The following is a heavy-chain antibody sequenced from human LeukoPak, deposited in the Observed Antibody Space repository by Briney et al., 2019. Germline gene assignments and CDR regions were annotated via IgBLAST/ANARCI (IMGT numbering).Heavy chain of an antibody. V-gene: IGHV3-48*03. J-gene: IGHJ6*03. CDR2: ISTTGDRI. CDR1: GFIFSSYE. Sequence: GGSLRLSCAASGFIFSSYEMNWVRQAPGKGLEWISYISTTGDRIQYADSVKGRFTISRDNAKNSLYLQMNSLRAEDTAVYYCARVWSGSYFGVIQYYYYMDVWGKGTTVTISS. CDR3: ARVWSGSYFGVIQYYYYMDV. D-gene: IGHD1-26*01.